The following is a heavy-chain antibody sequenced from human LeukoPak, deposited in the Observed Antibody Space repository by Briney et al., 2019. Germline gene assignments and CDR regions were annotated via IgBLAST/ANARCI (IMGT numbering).Heavy chain of an antibody. CDR3: AQSSSWYTYYFDY. V-gene: IGHV4-59*01. J-gene: IGHJ4*02. CDR1: GGSINDYH. D-gene: IGHD6-13*01. Sequence: SETLSLTCTVSGGSINDYHWTWIRQPPGKGLEYIGYVYNNGRTFYNPSLKSRVTMSADTSKKQFSLILTSVTAADTAVYYCAQSSSWYTYYFDYWGQGTLVTVSS. CDR2: VYNNGRT.